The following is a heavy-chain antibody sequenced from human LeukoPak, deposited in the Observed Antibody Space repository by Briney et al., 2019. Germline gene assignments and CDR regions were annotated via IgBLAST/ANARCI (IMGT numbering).Heavy chain of an antibody. J-gene: IGHJ4*02. D-gene: IGHD3-3*01. CDR3: ARRQDFWSANYHPDFDC. CDR1: GFTFSDYY. Sequence: GGSLRLSCAASGFTFSDYYMSWIRQTPGKGLEWISYISNSGNIIYYADSVKGRFTISRDNAKNSLYLQMNSLRADDTAVYYCARRQDFWSANYHPDFDCWGQGALVAVSS. CDR2: ISNSGNII. V-gene: IGHV3-11*01.